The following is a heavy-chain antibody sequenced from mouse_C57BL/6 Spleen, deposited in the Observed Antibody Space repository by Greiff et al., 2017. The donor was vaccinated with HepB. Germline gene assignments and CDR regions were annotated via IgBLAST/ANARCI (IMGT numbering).Heavy chain of an antibody. J-gene: IGHJ2*01. CDR1: GYTFTDYN. CDR3: ARIIGIRVYFDY. V-gene: IGHV1-18*01. D-gene: IGHD1-1*01. CDR2: INPNNGGT. Sequence: VQLKQSGPELVKPGASVKIPCKASGYTFTDYNMEWVKQSHGKSLEWIGDINPNNGGTIYNQKFKGKATLTVDKSSSTAYMELRSLTSEDTAVYYCARIIGIRVYFDYWGQGTTLTVSS.